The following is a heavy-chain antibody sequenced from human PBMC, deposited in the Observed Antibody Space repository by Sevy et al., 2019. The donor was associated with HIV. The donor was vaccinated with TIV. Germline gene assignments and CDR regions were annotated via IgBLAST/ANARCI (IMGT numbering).Heavy chain of an antibody. CDR3: TTPSLRSRRDI. CDR2: IKSKTDGGTT. D-gene: IGHD3-16*02. CDR1: GFTFSNAW. V-gene: IGHV3-15*01. Sequence: GGSLRLSCAASGFTFSNAWMSWVRQAPGKGLEWVGRIKSKTDGGTTGCAAPVKGRFTISRDDSKNTLYLQMNSLKTEDTAVYYCTTPSLRSRRDIWGQGTMVTVSS. J-gene: IGHJ3*02.